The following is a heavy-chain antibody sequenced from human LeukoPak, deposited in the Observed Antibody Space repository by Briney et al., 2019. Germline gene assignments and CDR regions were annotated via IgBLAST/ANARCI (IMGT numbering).Heavy chain of an antibody. CDR2: IYTNGST. J-gene: IGHJ6*02. CDR3: AREGTVAGTGNYYYGMDV. CDR1: VGSISSGSYY. Sequence: SQTLSLTCRVSVGSISSGSYYWSWIRQPAGKGLEWLGRIYTNGSTNYNPSLKSRVTISVDTSKNQFSLKLSSVTAADTAVYYCAREGTVAGTGNYYYGMDVWGQGTTVTVSS. V-gene: IGHV4-61*02. D-gene: IGHD6-19*01.